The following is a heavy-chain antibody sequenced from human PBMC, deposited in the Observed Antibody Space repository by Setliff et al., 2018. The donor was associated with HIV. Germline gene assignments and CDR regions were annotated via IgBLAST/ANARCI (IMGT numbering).Heavy chain of an antibody. CDR1: GGSMSSGSYF. CDR2: IYTSGST. J-gene: IGHJ4*02. Sequence: SETLSLTCTVSGGSMSSGSYFWSWIRQPAGKGLEWIGRIYTSGSTDYNPSLKSRLTISVDTPKNQFSLKLSSVTAADTAVYYCARLDCSSSSGFVDYWGQGTLVTVSS. V-gene: IGHV4-61*02. CDR3: ARLDCSSSSGFVDY. D-gene: IGHD2-2*01.